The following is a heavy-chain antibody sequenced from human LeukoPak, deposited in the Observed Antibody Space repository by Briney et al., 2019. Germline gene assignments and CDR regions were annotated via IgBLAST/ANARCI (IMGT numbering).Heavy chain of an antibody. CDR2: IIPILGIA. CDR3: AREPRDYDILTGYLHPYYFDY. D-gene: IGHD3-9*01. Sequence: SVKVSCKASGGTFSSYAISWVRQAPGQGLEWMGRIIPILGIANYAQKFQGRVTITADKSTSAAYMELSSLRSEDTAVYYCAREPRDYDILTGYLHPYYFDYWGQGTLATVSS. J-gene: IGHJ4*02. V-gene: IGHV1-69*04. CDR1: GGTFSSYA.